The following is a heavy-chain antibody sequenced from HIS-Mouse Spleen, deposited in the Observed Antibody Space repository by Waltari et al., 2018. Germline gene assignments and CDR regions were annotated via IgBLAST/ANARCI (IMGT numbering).Heavy chain of an antibody. CDR1: GYSISSGYY. V-gene: IGHV4-38-2*02. J-gene: IGHJ5*02. CDR3: ARVKT. CDR2: IYHSGST. Sequence: QVQLQESGPGLVKPSETLSLTCTVSGYSISSGYYWGWIRQPPGKGLEWIGSIYHSGSTYYNPSLKCRVTISVDTSKNQFSLKLSSVTAADTAVYYCARVKTWGQGTLVTVSS.